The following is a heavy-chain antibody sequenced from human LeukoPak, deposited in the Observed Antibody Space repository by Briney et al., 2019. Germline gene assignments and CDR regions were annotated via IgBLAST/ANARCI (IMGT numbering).Heavy chain of an antibody. CDR3: AGGRGSYGLWDS. V-gene: IGHV3-74*01. Sequence: GGSLRLSCAGSGFTFSNYWIHWVRQVPGKGLVWVSRINGDGRTTNYADSVKGRFTISRDNARNTVYLQMNSLRPEDTAVYFCAGGRGSYGLWDSWGQGTLVAVSS. CDR1: GFTFSNYW. J-gene: IGHJ4*02. CDR2: INGDGRTT. D-gene: IGHD1-26*01.